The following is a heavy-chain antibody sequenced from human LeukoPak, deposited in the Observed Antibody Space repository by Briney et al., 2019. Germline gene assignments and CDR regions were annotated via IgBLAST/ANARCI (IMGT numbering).Heavy chain of an antibody. V-gene: IGHV4-59*01. J-gene: IGHJ4*02. CDR3: ARDPDGYNPGWFDY. D-gene: IGHD5-24*01. Sequence: PSETLSLTCTVSGGSISGYYWSWIRQPPGKGLEWIGYIYYSGSTNYNPSLKSRVTISVDTSKNQFSLKLSSVTAADTAVYYCARDPDGYNPGWFDYWGQGTLVTVSS. CDR1: GGSISGYY. CDR2: IYYSGST.